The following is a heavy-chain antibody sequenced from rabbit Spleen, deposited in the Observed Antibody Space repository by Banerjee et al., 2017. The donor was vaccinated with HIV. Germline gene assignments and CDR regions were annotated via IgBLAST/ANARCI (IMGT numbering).Heavy chain of an antibody. Sequence: QSLEESGGGLVQPEGSLTLTCTASGFSFSSRYYMCWVRQAPGKGLEWIGCIGSGATGNTYYASWAKGRFTISKTSSTTLTLQMTSLTAADTATYFCARDGAGGSYFALWGQGTLVTVS. CDR1: GFSFSSRYY. V-gene: IGHV1S40*01. CDR2: IGSGATGNT. D-gene: IGHD8-1*01. CDR3: ARDGAGGSYFAL. J-gene: IGHJ3*01.